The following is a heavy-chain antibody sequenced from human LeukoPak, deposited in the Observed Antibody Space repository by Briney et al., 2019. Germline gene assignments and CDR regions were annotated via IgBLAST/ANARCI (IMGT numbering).Heavy chain of an antibody. CDR1: GFTFSDYY. V-gene: IGHV3-11*04. D-gene: IGHD3-22*01. CDR2: ISSSGSTI. CDR3: ARDYLYHSSGYYDGY. Sequence: PGGSLRLSCAASGFTFSDYYMSWIRQAPGKGLEWVSYISSSGSTIYYADSVKGRFTISRDNAKNSLYLQMNSLRAEDTAVYYCARDYLYHSSGYYDGYWGQGTLVTVST. J-gene: IGHJ4*02.